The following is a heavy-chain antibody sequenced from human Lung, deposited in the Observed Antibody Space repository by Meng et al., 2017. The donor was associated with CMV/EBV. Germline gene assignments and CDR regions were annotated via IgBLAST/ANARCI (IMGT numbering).Heavy chain of an antibody. Sequence: GGSXRLXXTVSKFIFSKYAMNWVRQAPGKGLEWVSLISTSSTSAYYADSVKGRFTISRDDSKSTLYLQMNSLRVEDTAVYYCIKDFDSTGWYDEDFWGQGTXVTVSS. CDR2: ISTSSTSA. CDR3: IKDFDSTGWYDEDF. V-gene: IGHV3-23*05. D-gene: IGHD6-19*01. J-gene: IGHJ4*02. CDR1: KFIFSKYA.